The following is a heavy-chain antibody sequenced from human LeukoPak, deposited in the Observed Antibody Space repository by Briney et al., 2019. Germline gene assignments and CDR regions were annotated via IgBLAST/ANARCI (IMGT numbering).Heavy chain of an antibody. D-gene: IGHD4-23*01. CDR3: ARVTSDYGGTNYYYYGMDV. CDR1: GGSISSSNW. V-gene: IGHV4-4*02. CDR2: IYHSGST. J-gene: IGHJ6*02. Sequence: PSETLSLTCAVSGGSISSSNWWSWVRQPPGKGLEWIGEIYHSGSTNYNPSLKSRVTISVDKSKNQFSLKLSSVTAADTAVYYCARVTSDYGGTNYYYYGMDVWGQGTTVTVSS.